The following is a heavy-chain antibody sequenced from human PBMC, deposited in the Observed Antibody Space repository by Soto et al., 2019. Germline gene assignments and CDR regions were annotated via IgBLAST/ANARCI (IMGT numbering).Heavy chain of an antibody. J-gene: IGHJ4*02. D-gene: IGHD2-2*01. V-gene: IGHV4-34*01. CDR2: INHSGST. CDR3: ARGIVVVPAALYFFDY. CDR1: GGSFSGYH. Sequence: SETLSLTCAVYGGSFSGYHWSWIRQPPGKGLEWIGEINHSGSTNYNPSLKSRVTISVDTSKNQFSLKLSSVTAADTAVYYCARGIVVVPAALYFFDYWGQGTLVTVST.